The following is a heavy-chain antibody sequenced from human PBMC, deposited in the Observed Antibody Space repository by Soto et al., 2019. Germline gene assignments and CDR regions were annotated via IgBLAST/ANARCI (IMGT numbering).Heavy chain of an antibody. D-gene: IGHD4-4*01. Sequence: GGSLRLSCAASGFTFSSYAMHWVRQAPGKGLEWVALISYDGSNKYYADSVKGRFTISRDNSKNTLYLQMNSLRAEDTAVYYCARSETVTAYYGMDVWGQGTTVTVSS. CDR3: ARSETVTAYYGMDV. V-gene: IGHV3-30-3*01. CDR1: GFTFSSYA. CDR2: ISYDGSNK. J-gene: IGHJ6*02.